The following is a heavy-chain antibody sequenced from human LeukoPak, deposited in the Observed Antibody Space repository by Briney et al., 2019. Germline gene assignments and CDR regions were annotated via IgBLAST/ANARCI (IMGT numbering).Heavy chain of an antibody. V-gene: IGHV1-2*02. CDR1: GDTFTGYY. D-gene: IGHD3-3*01. J-gene: IGHJ6*03. CDR2: INPNSGGT. CDR3: ARSLFRFLEWSYRSYYYYYMDV. Sequence: ASVKVSCKASGDTFTGYYMHWVRQAPGQGLEWMGWINPNSGGTNYAQKFQGRVTITRDTSISTAYMELSRLRSDDTAVYYCARSLFRFLEWSYRSYYYYYMDVWGKGTTVTVSS.